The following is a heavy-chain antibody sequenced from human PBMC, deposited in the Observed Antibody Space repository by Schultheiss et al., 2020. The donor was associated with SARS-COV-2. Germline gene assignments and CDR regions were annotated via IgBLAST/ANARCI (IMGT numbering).Heavy chain of an antibody. Sequence: SETLSLTCTVSGGSISSYYWSWIRQRPGKGLEWIGYIYYSGSIYYNPSLKSRVTISVDTSKNQFSLKLGSVTAADTAVYYCARERAAAGFRNWYFDLWGRGTLVTVSS. CDR3: ARERAAAGFRNWYFDL. J-gene: IGHJ2*01. CDR1: GGSISSYY. D-gene: IGHD6-13*01. CDR2: IYYSGSI. V-gene: IGHV4-59*12.